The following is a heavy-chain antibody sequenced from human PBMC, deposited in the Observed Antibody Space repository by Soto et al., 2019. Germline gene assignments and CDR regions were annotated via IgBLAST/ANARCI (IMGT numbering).Heavy chain of an antibody. CDR3: TREGNQYFDY. CDR2: ISYDGSNK. Sequence: PGGSLRLSCAASGFTFSYFAIHWVRQAPGKGLEWVALISYDGSNKYYADSVKGRFTISRDNSKNTLYLQMDSLRAEDTAVYYCTREGNQYFDYWGQGTLVTVSS. V-gene: IGHV3-30-3*01. J-gene: IGHJ4*02. CDR1: GFTFSYFA.